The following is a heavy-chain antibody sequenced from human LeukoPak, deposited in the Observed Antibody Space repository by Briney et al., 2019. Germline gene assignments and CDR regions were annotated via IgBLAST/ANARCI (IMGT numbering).Heavy chain of an antibody. J-gene: IGHJ6*02. CDR3: ARADIVATFHYYYGMDV. Sequence: PGGSLRLSCAASGFTFSSYSMNWVRQAPGKGLEWVSCISSSSSYIYYADSVKGRFTISRDNAKNSLYLQMNSLRAEDTAVYYCARADIVATFHYYYGMDVWGQGTTVTVSS. V-gene: IGHV3-21*01. CDR1: GFTFSSYS. CDR2: ISSSSSYI. D-gene: IGHD5-12*01.